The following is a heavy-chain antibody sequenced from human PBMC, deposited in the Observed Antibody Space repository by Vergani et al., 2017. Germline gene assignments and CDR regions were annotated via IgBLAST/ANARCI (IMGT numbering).Heavy chain of an antibody. Sequence: QVQLQESGPVLVKPSQTLSLTCTVSGGSISSGGYYWSWIRQHPGKGLEWIGYIYYSGSTYYNPSLKSRVTISVDTSKNQFSLKLSSVTAADTAVYYCAQYGSGSYYRGAIYWGQGTLVTVSS. CDR1: GGSISSGGYY. J-gene: IGHJ4*02. D-gene: IGHD3-10*01. CDR3: AQYGSGSYYRGAIY. CDR2: IYYSGST. V-gene: IGHV4-31*03.